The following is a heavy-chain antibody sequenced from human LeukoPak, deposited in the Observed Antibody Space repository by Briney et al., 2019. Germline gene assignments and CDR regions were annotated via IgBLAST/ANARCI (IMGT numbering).Heavy chain of an antibody. D-gene: IGHD3-16*02. J-gene: IGHJ4*02. V-gene: IGHV3-15*01. CDR1: GFTFSNAW. Sequence: GGSLRLSCAASGFTFSNAWMSWVHQAPGKGLEWVGRIKSKTDGGTTDYAAPVKGRFTISRDDSKNTLYLQMNSLKTEDTAVYYCTTGPYDYVWGSYRAFDYWGQGTLVTVSS. CDR2: IKSKTDGGTT. CDR3: TTGPYDYVWGSYRAFDY.